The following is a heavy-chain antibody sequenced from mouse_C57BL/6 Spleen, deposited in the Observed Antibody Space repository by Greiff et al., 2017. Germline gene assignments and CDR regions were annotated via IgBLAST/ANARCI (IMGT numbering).Heavy chain of an antibody. V-gene: IGHV1-50*01. J-gene: IGHJ4*01. CDR1: GYTFTSYW. CDR2: IDPSDSYT. CDR3: ARREWPFYAMDY. Sequence: QVQLQQPGAELVKPGASVKLSCKASGYTFTSYWMQWVKQRPGQGLEWIGEIDPSDSYTNYNQKFKGKATLTVDTSSSTAYMQLSSLTSEDSAVYYCARREWPFYAMDYWGQGTSVTVSS.